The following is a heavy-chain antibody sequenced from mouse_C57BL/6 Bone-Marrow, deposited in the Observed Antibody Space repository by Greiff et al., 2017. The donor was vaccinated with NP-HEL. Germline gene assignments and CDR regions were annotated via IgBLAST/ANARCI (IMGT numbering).Heavy chain of an antibody. CDR1: GYTFTSYW. D-gene: IGHD2-3*01. Sequence: QVHVKQPGAELVRPGSSVKLSCKASGYTFTSYWMHWVKQRPIQGLEWIGNIDPSDSETHYNQKFKDKATLTVDKSSSTAYMQLSSLTSEDSAVYYCARALTGWYYFDYWGQGTTLTVSS. V-gene: IGHV1-52*01. CDR3: ARALTGWYYFDY. J-gene: IGHJ2*01. CDR2: IDPSDSET.